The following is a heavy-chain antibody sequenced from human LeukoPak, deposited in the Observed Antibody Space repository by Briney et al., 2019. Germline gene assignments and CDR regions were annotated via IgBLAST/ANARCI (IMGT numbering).Heavy chain of an antibody. CDR2: ISSSSSYI. D-gene: IGHD3-22*01. V-gene: IGHV3-21*01. J-gene: IGHJ3*02. Sequence: GGSLRLSCAASGFSFSFYRMDWVRQAPGKGLGWVSSISSSSSYIYYADSVKGRFTISRDNAENSLYLQMNSLRAEDTAVYYCARGYYYDSSASDAFDIWGQGTMVTVSS. CDR1: GFSFSFYR. CDR3: ARGYYYDSSASDAFDI.